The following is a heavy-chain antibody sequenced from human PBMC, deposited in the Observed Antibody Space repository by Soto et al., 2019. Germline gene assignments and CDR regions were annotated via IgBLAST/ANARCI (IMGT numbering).Heavy chain of an antibody. J-gene: IGHJ4*02. V-gene: IGHV3-7*01. Sequence: PGGSLRLSCAASGFTFSWYWMTWVRQAPGKGLEWVANIKQDGSEKYYVDSVKGRFTISRDNAKNSLYLQMNSLRAEDTAVYYCARGLSHFEYWGQGTLVTVSS. CDR3: ARGLSHFEY. CDR1: GFTFSWYW. CDR2: IKQDGSEK.